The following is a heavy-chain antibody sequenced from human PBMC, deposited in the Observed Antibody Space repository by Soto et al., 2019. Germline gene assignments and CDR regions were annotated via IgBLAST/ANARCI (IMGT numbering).Heavy chain of an antibody. CDR1: GGSISSGGYY. CDR3: ASSAYGIVGATFVGFDY. Sequence: PSETLSLTCTVSGGSISSGGYYWSWIRQHPGKGLEWIGYIYYSGSTYYNPSLKSRVTISVDTSKNQFSLKLSSVTAADTAVYFCASSAYGIVGATFVGFDYWGQGTLVTVSS. V-gene: IGHV4-31*03. J-gene: IGHJ4*02. D-gene: IGHD1-26*01. CDR2: IYYSGST.